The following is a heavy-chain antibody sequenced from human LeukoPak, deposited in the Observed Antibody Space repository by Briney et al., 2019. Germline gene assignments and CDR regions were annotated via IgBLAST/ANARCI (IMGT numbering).Heavy chain of an antibody. V-gene: IGHV3-20*04. J-gene: IGHJ4*02. CDR2: INWNGGST. CDR3: AKGGSSSWDFFDY. Sequence: GGSLRLSCAASGFTFSGSAMHWVRQAPGKGLEWVSGINWNGGSTGYADSVKGRFTISRDNAKNSLYLQMNSLRAEDTAVYYCAKGGSSSWDFFDYWGQGTLVTVSS. CDR1: GFTFSGSA. D-gene: IGHD6-13*01.